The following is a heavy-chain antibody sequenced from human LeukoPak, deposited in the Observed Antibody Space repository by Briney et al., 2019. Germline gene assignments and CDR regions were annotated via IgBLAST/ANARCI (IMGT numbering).Heavy chain of an antibody. J-gene: IGHJ4*02. Sequence: ASVKVSCKTSGYTFTNYDINWVRQATGQGLEWMGWINPKSGRTGYAQKFQGRVTFTRNTPISTAYMELNNLRSDDTAVYYCARETSSRLFDYWGQGTLLTVS. CDR2: INPKSGRT. V-gene: IGHV1-8*03. CDR1: GYTFTNYD. CDR3: ARETSSRLFDY.